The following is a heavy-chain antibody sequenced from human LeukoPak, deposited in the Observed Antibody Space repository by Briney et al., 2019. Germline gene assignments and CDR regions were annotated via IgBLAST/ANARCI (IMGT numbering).Heavy chain of an antibody. J-gene: IGHJ1*01. CDR3: ARDQYYYDSSGYYSHAEYFQH. CDR2: IYSGGST. V-gene: IGHV3-66*01. D-gene: IGHD3-22*01. CDR1: GFTVSSNY. Sequence: GGSLRLSCAASGFTVSSNYMSWVRQAPGKGLEWVSVIYSGGSTYYADSVKGRFTISRDNSKNTLYLQMNSLGAEDTAVYYCARDQYYYDSSGYYSHAEYFQHWGQGTLVTVSS.